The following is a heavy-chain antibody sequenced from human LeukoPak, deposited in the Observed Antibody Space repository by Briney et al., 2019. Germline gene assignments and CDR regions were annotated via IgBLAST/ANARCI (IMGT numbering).Heavy chain of an antibody. CDR3: ARQTDSSGWYEDY. CDR1: GYSFTSYW. CDR2: IETSDWYT. D-gene: IGHD6-19*01. Sequence: HGESLQISCKGSGYSFTSYWISWVRQMPGEGLEGMGRIETSDWYTNYSPSFQGHVTISADKSISTASLQWSSLKASDTAMYYCARQTDSSGWYEDYWGQGTLVTVSS. V-gene: IGHV5-10-1*01. J-gene: IGHJ4*02.